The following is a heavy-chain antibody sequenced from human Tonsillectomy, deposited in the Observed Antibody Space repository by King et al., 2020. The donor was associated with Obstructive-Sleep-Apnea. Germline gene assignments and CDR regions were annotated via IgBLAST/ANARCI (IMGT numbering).Heavy chain of an antibody. J-gene: IGHJ3*02. CDR2: IEYDGSYE. CDR1: GFTFSSFG. D-gene: IGHD3-22*01. CDR3: AKEGYYDSSGMGADAFDI. Sequence: VQLVQSGGGVVQPGGSLRLSCAASGFTFSSFGMHWVRQAPGKGREWLSFIEYDGSYEYYADSVKGRFTISRDNSKNTLYLQMNSLRAEDTAVFYCAKEGYYDSSGMGADAFDIWGQGTMVTVSS. V-gene: IGHV3-30*02.